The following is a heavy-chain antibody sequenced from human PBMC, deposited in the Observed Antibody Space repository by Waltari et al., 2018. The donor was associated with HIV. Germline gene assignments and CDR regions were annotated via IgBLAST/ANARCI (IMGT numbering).Heavy chain of an antibody. Sequence: EVDLVESGGALVPPEGSLRLSCEASAFTSSSSEMNWVRPAPGKGLEWISYIRRSGSTISYADSVKGRFTISRDNTNNSLSLQMTSLRVEDTAYYYCVRQCRYDTSHYYRGYYWGQGTLVTVSS. V-gene: IGHV3-48*03. D-gene: IGHD2-15*01. CDR2: IRRSGSTI. CDR1: AFTSSSSE. J-gene: IGHJ1*01. CDR3: VRQCRYDTSHYYRGYY.